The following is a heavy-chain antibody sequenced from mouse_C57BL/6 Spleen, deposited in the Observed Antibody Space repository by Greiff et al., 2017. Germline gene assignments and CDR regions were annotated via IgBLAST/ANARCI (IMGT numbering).Heavy chain of an antibody. CDR2: LYPGDGDT. V-gene: IGHV1-80*01. CDR1: GYAFSSYW. Sequence: VQLQESGAELVKPGASVKISCKASGYAFSSYWMNWVKQRPGQGLEWIGQLYPGDGDTNYNGKFKGKATLTADKSSSTASMQLSSLTSADSAVYFGAGPLHYGSSCVDYWGQGTTLTVSS. CDR3: AGPLHYGSSCVDY. D-gene: IGHD1-1*01. J-gene: IGHJ2*01.